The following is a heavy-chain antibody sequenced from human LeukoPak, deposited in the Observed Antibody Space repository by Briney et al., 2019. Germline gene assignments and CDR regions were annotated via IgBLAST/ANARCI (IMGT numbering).Heavy chain of an antibody. J-gene: IGHJ4*02. D-gene: IGHD5-24*01. Sequence: SETLSLTCTVSGGPISSYYWSWIRQPPGKGLEWIGYIYYSGSTNYNPSLKSRVTISVDTSKNQFSLKLSSVTAADTAVYYCARVLKATITVDYWGQGTLVTVSS. CDR2: IYYSGST. CDR3: ARVLKATITVDY. CDR1: GGPISSYY. V-gene: IGHV4-59*01.